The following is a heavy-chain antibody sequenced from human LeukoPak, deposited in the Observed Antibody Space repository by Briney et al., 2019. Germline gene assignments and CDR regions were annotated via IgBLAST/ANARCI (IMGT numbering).Heavy chain of an antibody. CDR2: IKPDGSEK. J-gene: IGHJ4*02. D-gene: IGHD1-26*01. Sequence: GGSLRLSCAASGFTVSSNYMSWVRQAPGKGLEWVANIKPDGSEKNHVDSVKGRFTISRDNAKNSLYLQMNSLRAEDTAVYYCARGGSHGYWGQGTLVTVSS. V-gene: IGHV3-7*01. CDR3: ARGGSHGY. CDR1: GFTVSSNY.